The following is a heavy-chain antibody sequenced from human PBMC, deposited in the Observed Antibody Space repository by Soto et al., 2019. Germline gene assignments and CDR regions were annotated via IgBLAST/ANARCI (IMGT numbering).Heavy chain of an antibody. CDR1: GYTFTTFC. J-gene: IGHJ5*02. Sequence: GEPLKISSTGFGYTFTTFCISLVLQMPGKGLEWMGRIDPRDSYVNYSPSFQGHVTISVDKSISTAYLQWGSLKASDTAMYYCARLYCATSTCDSWFDPWGQGTLVTFSS. CDR3: ARLYCATSTCDSWFDP. D-gene: IGHD2-8*02. CDR2: IDPRDSYV. V-gene: IGHV5-10-1*01.